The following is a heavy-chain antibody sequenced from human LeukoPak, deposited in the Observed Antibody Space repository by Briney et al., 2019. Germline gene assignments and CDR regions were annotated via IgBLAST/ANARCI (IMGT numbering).Heavy chain of an antibody. V-gene: IGHV3-48*03. D-gene: IGHD2-15*01. CDR3: AGLLLAPDAFDI. CDR2: ISSSGSTI. J-gene: IGHJ3*02. CDR1: GFTFSSYE. Sequence: GGSLRLSCAASGFTFSSYEMNWVRQAPGKGLEWVSYISSSGSTIYYADSVKGRFTISRDNAKNSLYLQMNSLRAEDTAVYYCAGLLLAPDAFDIWGQGPMVPVSS.